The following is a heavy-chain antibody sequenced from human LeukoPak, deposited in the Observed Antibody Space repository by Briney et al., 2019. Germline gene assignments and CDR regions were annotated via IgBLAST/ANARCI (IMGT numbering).Heavy chain of an antibody. CDR2: IKTDGSIT. V-gene: IGHV3-74*01. J-gene: IGHJ4*02. CDR3: AKDLCSSTSCYLFDY. Sequence: GGSLRLSCAASGFSFSVFWMHWVRQAPGKGPVWVSRIKTDGSITYYADSVKGRLTIPRDNSKNMLYLQMNSLRAEDTAIYYCAKDLCSSTSCYLFDYWGQGTLVTVSS. CDR1: GFSFSVFW. D-gene: IGHD2-2*01.